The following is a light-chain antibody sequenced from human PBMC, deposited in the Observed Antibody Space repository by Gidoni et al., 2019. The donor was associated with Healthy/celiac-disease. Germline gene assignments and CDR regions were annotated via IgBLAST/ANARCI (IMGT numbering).Light chain of an antibody. CDR2: KAS. CDR3: QQYNSYSPWT. CDR1: QSISSW. V-gene: IGKV1-5*03. J-gene: IGKJ1*01. Sequence: DTQMTQSPSTLSASVAERVTITCRASQSISSWLAWYQQKPGKAPKLLIYKASSLESGVPSRFSGGGSGTKFTLTISSLQPDDFATYYCQQYNSYSPWTFGQGTKVEIK.